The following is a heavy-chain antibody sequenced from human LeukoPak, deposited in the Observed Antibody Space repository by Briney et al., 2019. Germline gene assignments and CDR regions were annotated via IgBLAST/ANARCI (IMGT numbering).Heavy chain of an antibody. CDR2: IYPGDSDT. V-gene: IGHV5-51*01. D-gene: IGHD6-19*01. Sequence: PGESLKTSCKGSGYSFTSYWIGWVRQMPGKGLEWMGIIYPGDSDTRYSPSFQGQVTISADKSISTAYLQWSSLKASDTAMYYCARLIPMEQWRATFGWFDPWGQGTLVTVSS. J-gene: IGHJ5*02. CDR3: ARLIPMEQWRATFGWFDP. CDR1: GYSFTSYW.